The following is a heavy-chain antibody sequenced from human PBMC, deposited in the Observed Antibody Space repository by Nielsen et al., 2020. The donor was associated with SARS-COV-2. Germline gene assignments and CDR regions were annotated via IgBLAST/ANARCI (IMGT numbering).Heavy chain of an antibody. D-gene: IGHD5-18*01. Sequence: SVKVSCKASGYTFTGYYMHWVRQAPGQGLEWMGGIIPIFGTANYAQKFQGRVTITADESTSTAYMELSSLRSEDTAVYYCARGPPAMVYYYYYYMDVWGKGTTVTVSS. CDR1: GYTFTGYY. J-gene: IGHJ6*03. CDR2: IIPIFGTA. V-gene: IGHV1-69*13. CDR3: ARGPPAMVYYYYYYMDV.